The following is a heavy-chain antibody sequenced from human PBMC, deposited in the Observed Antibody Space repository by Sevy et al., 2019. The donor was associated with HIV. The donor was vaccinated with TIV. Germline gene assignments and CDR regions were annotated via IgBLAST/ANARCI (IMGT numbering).Heavy chain of an antibody. CDR3: AKPNRNFRTDWFDT. CDR1: GLTSGAFA. Sequence: GGSLRLSCKVTGLTSGAFAMSWVRQTPGKGLEWISSISGSGGLTHYADSVKGRFTISRDKSKGTVDLEMNSLRGDDTAVYYCAKPNRNFRTDWFDTWGQGTLVTVSS. V-gene: IGHV3-23*01. D-gene: IGHD1-7*01. J-gene: IGHJ5*02. CDR2: ISGSGGLT.